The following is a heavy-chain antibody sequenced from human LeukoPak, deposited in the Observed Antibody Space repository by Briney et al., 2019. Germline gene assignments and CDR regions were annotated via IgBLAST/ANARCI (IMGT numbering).Heavy chain of an antibody. Sequence: SETLSLTCSVSSYSINSNYYWGWIRPSPGKGLEWIGSIYHTGSTYYNPSLKSRVTISLDASNKQFSLRLSSVTAADTAVYYCARESSSGYLLPLDYWGQGTLVTVSS. D-gene: IGHD3-22*01. V-gene: IGHV4-38-2*02. CDR1: SYSINSNYY. J-gene: IGHJ4*02. CDR3: ARESSSGYLLPLDY. CDR2: IYHTGST.